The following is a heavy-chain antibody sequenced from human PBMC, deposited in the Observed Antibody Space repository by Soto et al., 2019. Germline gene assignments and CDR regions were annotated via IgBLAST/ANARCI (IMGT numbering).Heavy chain of an antibody. CDR2: ISYDGSNK. D-gene: IGHD1-26*01. CDR3: ARESDEEWERRGAAFDI. Sequence: QVQLVESGGGVVQPGRSLRLSCAASGFTFSSYDMHWVRQAPGKGLEWVAVISYDGSNKYYADSVKGRFTISRDNSKNTLYRQMNSLRAEDTAVYYCARESDEEWERRGAAFDIWGQGTMVTVSS. V-gene: IGHV3-30-3*01. J-gene: IGHJ3*02. CDR1: GFTFSSYD.